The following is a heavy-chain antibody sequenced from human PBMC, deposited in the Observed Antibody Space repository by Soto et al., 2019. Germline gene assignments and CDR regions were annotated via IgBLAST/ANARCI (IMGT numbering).Heavy chain of an antibody. CDR3: ARGNVRFAPSAVAALTRSYYDGMDV. CDR2: VNHNGRN. Sequence: PSETLSLTCAVYGGSFSGYFWNWIRQTPGKGLEWIGKVNHNGRNNYNPSLKGRVTTSVDTSKNQFSLKLTSVTAADTAVYYCARGNVRFAPSAVAALTRSYYDGMDVWGQGTTVTVSS. J-gene: IGHJ6*02. CDR1: GGSFSGYF. D-gene: IGHD6-19*01. V-gene: IGHV4-34*01.